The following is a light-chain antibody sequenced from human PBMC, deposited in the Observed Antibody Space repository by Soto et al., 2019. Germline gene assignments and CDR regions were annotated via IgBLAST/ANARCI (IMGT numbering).Light chain of an antibody. CDR1: SSDVGGFNH. CDR3: CSYAGSITFVV. J-gene: IGLJ2*01. V-gene: IGLV2-14*03. CDR2: DVS. Sequence: QSALTQPASVSGSPGQSITISCTGTSSDVGGFNHVSWFQQHPGKAPKLMIYDVSNRPSGVSNRFSGSKSGNTASLTISVLQAEDEADYYCCSYAGSITFVVSGGGTKL.